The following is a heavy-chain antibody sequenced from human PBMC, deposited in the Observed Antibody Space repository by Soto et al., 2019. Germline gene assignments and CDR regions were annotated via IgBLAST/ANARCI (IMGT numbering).Heavy chain of an antibody. J-gene: IGHJ4*02. V-gene: IGHV3-72*01. CDR2: SRNKAKSYST. D-gene: IGHD1-26*01. CDR1: GVTFSDHY. CDR3: SILEGA. Sequence: EVQLVESGGGLVQPGGSLTLSCAVSGVTFSDHYMEWVRQAPGKGLEWVARSRNKAKSYSTDFAASVKGRFTISRDESKNSLYLQMNSLKSEDMAVYYCSILEGAWGQGTLVTVSS.